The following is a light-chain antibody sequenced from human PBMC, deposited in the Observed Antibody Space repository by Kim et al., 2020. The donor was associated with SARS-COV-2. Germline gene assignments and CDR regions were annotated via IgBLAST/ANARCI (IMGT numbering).Light chain of an antibody. CDR3: QQYGSSPLIT. J-gene: IGKJ5*01. V-gene: IGKV3-20*01. CDR2: AAS. Sequence: PGERATLSCRASQRLTSNHCAWYKHKPGQGPRLLIYAASSRATGVPDRFSGSGSGTDFTLTITRLEPEDFAVYYCQQYGSSPLITFGQGTRLEMK. CDR1: QRLTSNH.